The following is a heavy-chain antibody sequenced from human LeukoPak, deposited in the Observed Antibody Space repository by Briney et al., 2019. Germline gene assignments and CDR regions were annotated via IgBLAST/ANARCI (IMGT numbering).Heavy chain of an antibody. CDR3: ARDSRGYSLVNYCEY. V-gene: IGHV3-21*01. J-gene: IGHJ4*02. CDR1: GFTFSGYS. Sequence: GGSLRLSCAASGFTFSGYSLNWVRQAPGKGLEWVSSISRSSSYIYYADSVKGRFTISRDNAKNSLYLQMNSLRAEDTAVYYCARDSRGYSLVNYCEYWGLGTLVTVSS. D-gene: IGHD5-18*01. CDR2: ISRSSSYI.